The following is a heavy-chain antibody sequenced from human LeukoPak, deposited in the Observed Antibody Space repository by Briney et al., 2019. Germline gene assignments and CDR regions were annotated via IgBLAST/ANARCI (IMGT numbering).Heavy chain of an antibody. Sequence: PGGSLRLSCAASGFTFSSYSMNWVRQAPGKGLEWVSSISSSSSYIYYADSVKGRFTISRDNAKNSLYLQMNSLRAEDTAVYYCARDATRLYDFWSGYYTGGFVDYWGQGTLVTVSS. J-gene: IGHJ4*02. CDR3: ARDATRLYDFWSGYYTGGFVDY. CDR2: ISSSSSYI. V-gene: IGHV3-21*01. D-gene: IGHD3-3*01. CDR1: GFTFSSYS.